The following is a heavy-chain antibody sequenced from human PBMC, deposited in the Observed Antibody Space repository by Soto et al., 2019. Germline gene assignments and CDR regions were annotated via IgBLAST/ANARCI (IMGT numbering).Heavy chain of an antibody. J-gene: IGHJ6*02. CDR1: GGTFSSYA. CDR2: IIPIFGTA. Sequence: SVKVSCKASGGTFSSYAISWVRQAPGQGLEWMGGIIPIFGTANYAQKFQGRVTITADESTSTAYMELSSLRSEDTAVYYCARGVAAARLGYYYGMDVWGQGTTVTVSS. CDR3: ARGVAAARLGYYYGMDV. V-gene: IGHV1-69*13. D-gene: IGHD6-13*01.